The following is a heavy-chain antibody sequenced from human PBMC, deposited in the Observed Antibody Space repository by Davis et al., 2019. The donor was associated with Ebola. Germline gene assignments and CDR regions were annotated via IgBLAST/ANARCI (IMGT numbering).Heavy chain of an antibody. CDR1: GFTFSSYW. CDR2: IYHSGST. CDR3: ARVGTPNSHGMDV. D-gene: IGHD1-1*01. J-gene: IGHJ6*04. Sequence: ESLKISCAASGFTFSSYWMHWVRQPPGKGLEWIGEIYHSGSTNYNPSLKSRVTISVDKSKNQFSLKLSSVTAADTAVYYCARVGTPNSHGMDVWGKGTTVTVSS. V-gene: IGHV4/OR15-8*01.